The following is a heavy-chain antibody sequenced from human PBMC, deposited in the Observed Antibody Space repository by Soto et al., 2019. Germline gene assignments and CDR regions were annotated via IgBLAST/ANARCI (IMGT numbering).Heavy chain of an antibody. CDR2: ISSSGSTI. V-gene: IGHV3-48*03. J-gene: IGHJ3*02. CDR1: GFTFSSYE. Sequence: GGSLRLSCAASGFTFSSYEMNWVRQAPGKGLEWVSYISSSGSTIYYADSVKGRFTISRDNAKNSLYLQMNSLRAEDTAVYYCERDASRSDSAAHDAFDIWGQGTMVTVSS. D-gene: IGHD1-26*01. CDR3: ERDASRSDSAAHDAFDI.